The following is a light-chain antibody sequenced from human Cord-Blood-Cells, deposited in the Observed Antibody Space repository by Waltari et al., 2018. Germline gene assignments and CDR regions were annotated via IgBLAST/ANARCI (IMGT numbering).Light chain of an antibody. J-gene: IGKJ3*01. Sequence: DIVTTQSPDSLAVSLGERATINCKSSQSVLYSSNNKNYLAWYQQKPGQSPKLLIYWASTRESGVPDRFSGSGSGTDFTLTISSLQAEDVAVYYCQQYYSTFTFGPGTKVDIK. CDR2: WAS. V-gene: IGKV4-1*01. CDR3: QQYYSTFT. CDR1: QSVLYSSNNKNY.